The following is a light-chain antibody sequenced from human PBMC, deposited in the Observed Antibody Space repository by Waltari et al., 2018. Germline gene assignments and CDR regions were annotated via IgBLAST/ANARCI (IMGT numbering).Light chain of an antibody. V-gene: IGKV3-11*01. CDR1: QAVSNY. CDR2: DAS. Sequence: EIVLTQSPGTLSVSPGETATLSCRASQAVSNYLGWYQQKPGQPARLLINDASNRAPGVPARFSGSGSGTDFTLTISSLEPEDVAVYFCQQYYSPPLTFGGGTKVEIK. CDR3: QQYYSPPLT. J-gene: IGKJ4*01.